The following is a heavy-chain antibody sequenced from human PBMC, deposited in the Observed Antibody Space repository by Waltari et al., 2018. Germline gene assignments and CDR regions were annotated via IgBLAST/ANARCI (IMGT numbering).Heavy chain of an antibody. D-gene: IGHD3-22*01. J-gene: IGHJ4*02. V-gene: IGHV3-43*01. Sequence: EVQLVESGGVVVQPGGSLRLSCAASGFTFDDYTMPWVRQAPGKGREWVSRISWDGGSTYYADSVKGRFTISRDNSKNSLYLQMNSLRTEDTALYYCAKDMGPSRYDSSGYFDYWGQGTLVTVSS. CDR3: AKDMGPSRYDSSGYFDY. CDR2: ISWDGGST. CDR1: GFTFDDYT.